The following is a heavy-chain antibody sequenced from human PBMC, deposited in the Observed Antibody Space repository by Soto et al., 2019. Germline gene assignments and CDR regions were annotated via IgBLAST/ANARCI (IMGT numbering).Heavy chain of an antibody. CDR1: GFSFSSYA. Sequence: EVQLLESGGGLVQPGGSLRLSCAASGFSFSSYAMSWVRQTPGKGLEWVSTMSGGGDYTYYADSVKGRFNISRDNSNNTRYQQMNSLRADDTAVYYCAKERYYDYVWETYYHYGMDVWGQGTAVTVSS. V-gene: IGHV3-23*01. J-gene: IGHJ6*02. D-gene: IGHD3-16*01. CDR3: AKERYYDYVWETYYHYGMDV. CDR2: MSGGGDYT.